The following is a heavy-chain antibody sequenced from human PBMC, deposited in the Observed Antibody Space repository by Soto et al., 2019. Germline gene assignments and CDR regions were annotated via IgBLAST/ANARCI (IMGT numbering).Heavy chain of an antibody. CDR3: ATEVGDNPASPFDY. J-gene: IGHJ4*02. CDR2: IIPLFGTA. D-gene: IGHD2-21*01. CDR1: GVTLSSET. Sequence: QVQLVQSGAEVKKPVSSVKVSCKASGVTLSSETISWVRHAPGQGLEWVGGIIPLFGTANYAQKFQRRVTMTAAEATSTLYLELSSLRSDDTAVYYCATEVGDNPASPFDYWGQGTLVTVSS. V-gene: IGHV1-69*01.